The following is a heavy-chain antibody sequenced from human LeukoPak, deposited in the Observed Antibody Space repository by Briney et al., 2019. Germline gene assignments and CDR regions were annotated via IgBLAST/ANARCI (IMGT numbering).Heavy chain of an antibody. CDR2: ISAYNGNT. V-gene: IGHV1-18*01. CDR1: GYTFTSYG. Sequence: ASVKVSCKASGYTFTSYGISWVRQAPGQGLEWMGWISAYNGNTDYAQKLQGRVTMTTDTSTSTAYMELRSLRSDDTAVYYCASPSYYDFWSGYSYDAFDIWGQGTMVTVSS. D-gene: IGHD3-3*01. CDR3: ASPSYYDFWSGYSYDAFDI. J-gene: IGHJ3*02.